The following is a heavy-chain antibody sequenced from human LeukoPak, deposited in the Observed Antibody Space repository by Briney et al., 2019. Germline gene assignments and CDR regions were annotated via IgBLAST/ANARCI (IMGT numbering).Heavy chain of an antibody. CDR1: GFTLSSYA. J-gene: IGHJ4*02. D-gene: IGHD4-11*01. Sequence: GGSLRLSCAASGFTLSSYAMHWVRQAPGKGLEWVAVISYDGSNKYYADSVKGRFTISRDNSKNTLYLQMNSLRAEDTAVYYCARDRGTVSYFDYWGQGTLVTVSS. CDR3: ARDRGTVSYFDY. V-gene: IGHV3-30*04. CDR2: ISYDGSNK.